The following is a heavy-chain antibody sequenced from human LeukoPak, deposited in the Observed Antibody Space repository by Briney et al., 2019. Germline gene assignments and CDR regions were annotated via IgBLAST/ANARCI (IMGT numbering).Heavy chain of an antibody. J-gene: IGHJ4*02. Sequence: GGSLRLSCAASGFTFDDYAMHWVRQAPGKGLEWVSGISWNSYSIGYADSVKGRFTISRDNAKNSLYLQMNSLRAEDMAFYYCAKDSSGWPLFDYWGQGTLVTVFS. CDR3: AKDSSGWPLFDY. D-gene: IGHD6-19*01. V-gene: IGHV3-9*03. CDR2: ISWNSYSI. CDR1: GFTFDDYA.